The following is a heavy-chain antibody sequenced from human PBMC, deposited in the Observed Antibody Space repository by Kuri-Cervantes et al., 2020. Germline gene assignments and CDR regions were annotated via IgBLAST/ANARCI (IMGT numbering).Heavy chain of an antibody. J-gene: IGHJ4*02. CDR1: GYTFTSYA. CDR2: INAGNGNT. V-gene: IGHV1-3*01. Sequence: ASVKGSCKASGYTFTSYAMHWVRQAPGQRLEWMGWINAGNGNTKYSQKFQGRVTITRDTSASTAYMGLSSLRSEDTAVYYCARDVNSGGSPIDYWGQGTLVTVSS. D-gene: IGHD2-15*01. CDR3: ARDVNSGGSPIDY.